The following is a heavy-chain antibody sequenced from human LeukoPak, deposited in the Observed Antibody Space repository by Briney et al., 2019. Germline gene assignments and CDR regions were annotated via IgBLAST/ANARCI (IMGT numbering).Heavy chain of an antibody. Sequence: SVKVSCKASGGTFNSYAIKWVRQAPGQGLEWMGGSIPMFGTTNFAPEFQGRVTITADEFTNTAYMELTGLKSEDTAVYYCARGTTVTTTVLVPNDAFDIWGQGTMDTVSS. V-gene: IGHV1-69*13. CDR3: ARGTTVTTTVLVPNDAFDI. CDR2: SIPMFGTT. J-gene: IGHJ3*02. CDR1: GGTFNSYA. D-gene: IGHD4-17*01.